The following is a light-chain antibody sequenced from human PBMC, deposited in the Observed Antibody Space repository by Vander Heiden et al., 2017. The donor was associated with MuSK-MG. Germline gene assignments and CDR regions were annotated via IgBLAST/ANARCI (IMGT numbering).Light chain of an antibody. Sequence: AILMTQSPSSFSASTGDRVTITCRASQGISSYLAWYQQKPGKAPKLLIYAASTLQSGVPSRFSGSGSGTDFTLTISCLQSEDFATYYCQQYDSYPLTFGGGTKVEIK. CDR3: QQYDSYPLT. J-gene: IGKJ4*01. CDR1: QGISSY. V-gene: IGKV1-8*01. CDR2: AAS.